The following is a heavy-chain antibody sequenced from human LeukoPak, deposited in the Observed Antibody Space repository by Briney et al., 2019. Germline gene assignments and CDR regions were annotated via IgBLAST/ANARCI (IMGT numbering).Heavy chain of an antibody. CDR3: AREVAGTPWIDY. Sequence: SETLSLTCTVSGYSISSGYYWGWIRQPPGKGLEWIGSIYHSGSTYYNPSLKSRVTISVDTSKNQFSLKLSSVTAADTAVYFCAREVAGTPWIDYWGQGTLVTVSS. J-gene: IGHJ4*02. D-gene: IGHD6-19*01. CDR1: GYSISSGYY. V-gene: IGHV4-38-2*02. CDR2: IYHSGST.